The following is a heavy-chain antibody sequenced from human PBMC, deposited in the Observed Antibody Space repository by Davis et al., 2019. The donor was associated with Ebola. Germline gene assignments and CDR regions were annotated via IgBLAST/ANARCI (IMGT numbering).Heavy chain of an antibody. J-gene: IGHJ6*02. CDR3: ARVYDPYYYYGMDV. CDR1: GFTFSSYE. CDR2: ISSSSSTI. Sequence: GESLKISCAASGFTFSSYEMNWVRQAPGKGLEWVSYISSSSSTIYYADSVKDRFTISRDNAKNSLYLQMNSLRAEETAVYYCARVYDPYYYYGMDVWGQGTTVTVSS. V-gene: IGHV3-48*01. D-gene: IGHD3-22*01.